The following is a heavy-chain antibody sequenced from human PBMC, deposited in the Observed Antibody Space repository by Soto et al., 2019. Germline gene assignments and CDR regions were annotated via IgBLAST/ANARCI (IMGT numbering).Heavy chain of an antibody. CDR3: ARPTVAPFDY. Sequence: EVQLVESGGGLVQPGGSLRLSCATSGFTFRSYEMNWVRQAPGKGLEWVSYISSSGSTIYYADSVKGRFTISRDNAKNSLYLQMNSLKVEDTAVYYCARPTVAPFDYWGQGTLVTVS. D-gene: IGHD6-19*01. CDR2: ISSSGSTI. CDR1: GFTFRSYE. V-gene: IGHV3-48*03. J-gene: IGHJ4*02.